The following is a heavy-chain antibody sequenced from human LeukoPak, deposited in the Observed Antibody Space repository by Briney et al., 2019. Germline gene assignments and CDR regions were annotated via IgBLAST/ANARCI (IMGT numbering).Heavy chain of an antibody. CDR3: AKGLGITTFPPFDY. CDR1: GFTFSSYA. V-gene: IGHV3-23*01. Sequence: GGSLRLSCAASGFTFSSYAMSWVRQAPGKGLEWVSAISGSGGSTYYADSVNGRFTISRDNSKNTLYLQMNSLRAEDTAVYYCAKGLGITTFPPFDYWGQGTLVTVSS. CDR2: ISGSGGST. J-gene: IGHJ4*02. D-gene: IGHD7-27*01.